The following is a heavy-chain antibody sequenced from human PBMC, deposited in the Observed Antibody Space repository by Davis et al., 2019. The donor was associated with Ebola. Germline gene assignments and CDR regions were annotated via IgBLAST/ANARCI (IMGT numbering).Heavy chain of an antibody. CDR1: GFTFSGAA. CDR3: AYGGNSGY. V-gene: IGHV3-73*01. D-gene: IGHD4-23*01. CDR2: IRSRSNSYAT. J-gene: IGHJ4*02. Sequence: GESLKISCAASGFTFSGAALHWVRQASGKGLEWIGRIRSRSNSYATAYAASVEGRFTISRDDSKNTAYLQMNSLKTEDTAVYYCAYGGNSGYWGQGTLVTVSS.